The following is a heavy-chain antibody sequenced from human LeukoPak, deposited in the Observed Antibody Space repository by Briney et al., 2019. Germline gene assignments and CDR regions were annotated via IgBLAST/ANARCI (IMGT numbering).Heavy chain of an antibody. D-gene: IGHD3-22*01. CDR2: ISYDGSNK. Sequence: GRSLRLSCAASGFTSSSYAMHWVRQAPGKGLEWVAVISYDGSNKYYADSVKGRFTISRDNSKNTLYLQMNSLRAEDTAVYYCARDRDSSGYYWLAAFDIWGQGTMVTVSS. CDR3: ARDRDSSGYYWLAAFDI. J-gene: IGHJ3*02. CDR1: GFTSSSYA. V-gene: IGHV3-30-3*01.